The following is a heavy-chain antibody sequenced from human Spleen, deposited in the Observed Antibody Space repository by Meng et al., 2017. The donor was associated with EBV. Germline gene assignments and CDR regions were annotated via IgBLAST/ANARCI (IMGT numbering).Heavy chain of an antibody. J-gene: IGHJ4*02. CDR2: ISTLNGGT. Sequence: QVQMVKSGGEEKSPGASVQVSCNTSHYTFTDYHINWVRQAPGQGLEWMGCISTLNGGTKFAERFRGRLSMTTDTSTATAYMELRSLRSDDTAVYFCARDGPGYGYFDFWGQGSLVTVSS. CDR1: HYTFTDYH. D-gene: IGHD1-1*01. CDR3: ARDGPGYGYFDF. V-gene: IGHV1-18*01.